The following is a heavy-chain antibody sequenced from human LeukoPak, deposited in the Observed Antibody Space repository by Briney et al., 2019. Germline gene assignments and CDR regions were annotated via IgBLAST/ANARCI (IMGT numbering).Heavy chain of an antibody. CDR2: IDSSGNT. Sequence: SETLSLTCTGSGGSISSGSYFWSWIRQSAGRGLEWIGRIDSSGNTNYNPSLKSRVTMSLDTSKNQFSLKLSSVTAADTAVYYCAREALPNGVWRVGWFDPWGQGTLVTVFS. V-gene: IGHV4-61*02. CDR1: GGSISSGSYF. J-gene: IGHJ5*02. D-gene: IGHD2-8*01. CDR3: AREALPNGVWRVGWFDP.